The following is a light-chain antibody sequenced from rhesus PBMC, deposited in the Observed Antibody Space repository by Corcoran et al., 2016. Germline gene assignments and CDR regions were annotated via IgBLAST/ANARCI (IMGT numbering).Light chain of an antibody. CDR3: QHYYSTPYS. V-gene: IGKV1-22*01. CDR1: QSISSW. Sequence: DIQMTQSPSSLSASVGDTVTITCRASQSISSWLDWYQQKPGKPPKHLIYKASSLKSRVPSRFSGSGSGTDFTLTSSSLQSEEFATYYCQHYYSTPYSFGQGTKVEIK. J-gene: IGKJ2*01. CDR2: KAS.